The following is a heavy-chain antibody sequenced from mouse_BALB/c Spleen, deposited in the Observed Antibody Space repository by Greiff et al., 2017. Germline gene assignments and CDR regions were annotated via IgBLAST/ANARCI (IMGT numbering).Heavy chain of an antibody. J-gene: IGHJ3*01. V-gene: IGHV2-9*02. D-gene: IGHD2-2*01. Sequence: VQGVESGPGLVAPSQSLSLTCTVSGFSFTSYGVHWVRQPPGKGLEWLGVICAGGSTNYNSALMSRLSISKDNSKSQVFLKMNSLQTDDTAMYYCARDGRLEGFAYWGQGTLVTVSA. CDR1: GFSFTSYG. CDR3: ARDGRLEGFAY. CDR2: ICAGGST.